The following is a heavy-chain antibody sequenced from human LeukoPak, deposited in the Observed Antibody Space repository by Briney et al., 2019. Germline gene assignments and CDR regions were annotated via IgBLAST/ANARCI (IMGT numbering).Heavy chain of an antibody. J-gene: IGHJ4*02. CDR2: ISHAGGA. Sequence: PSETLSLTCAIYGGSFSGYYWSWFRQPPGKGLEWIGEISHAGGASYNPSLKSRVTISEETSKTQSSPTLSSVTAADTAVYYCARGPPPDFDRSGFYYNYWGQGTLVIVSS. D-gene: IGHD3-22*01. V-gene: IGHV4-34*01. CDR1: GGSFSGYY. CDR3: ARGPPPDFDRSGFYYNY.